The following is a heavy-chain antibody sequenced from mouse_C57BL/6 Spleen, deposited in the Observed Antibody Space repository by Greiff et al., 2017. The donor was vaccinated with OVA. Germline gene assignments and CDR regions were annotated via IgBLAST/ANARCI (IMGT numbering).Heavy chain of an antibody. CDR1: GYTFTSYW. J-gene: IGHJ2*03. D-gene: IGHD2-5*01. V-gene: IGHV1-69*01. CDR2: IDPSDSYT. CDR3: ARCLYSKKGGY. Sequence: QVQLQQPGAELVMPGASVKLSCKASGYTFTSYWMHWVKQRPGQGLEWIGEIDPSDSYTNYNQKFKGKSTLTVDKSSSTAYMQLSSVTAGDAAVDYCARCLYSKKGGYWGEGSRLTVSS.